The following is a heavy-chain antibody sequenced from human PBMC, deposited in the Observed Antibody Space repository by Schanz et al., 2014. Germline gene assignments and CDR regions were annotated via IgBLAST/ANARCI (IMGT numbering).Heavy chain of an antibody. D-gene: IGHD2-8*02. Sequence: QVQLQESGPGLVKPSQTLSLTCTVSGGSIRSGTYYWSWIRQPAGKALEWVGRVFPNGITNYNPSLKSRFTISLDTAKTEFSLTLTALTAADTAVYYCARDSLRGATGGYGMDVWGQGTTVTVSS. CDR3: ARDSLRGATGGYGMDV. J-gene: IGHJ6*02. CDR1: GGSIRSGTYY. V-gene: IGHV4-61*02. CDR2: VFPNGIT.